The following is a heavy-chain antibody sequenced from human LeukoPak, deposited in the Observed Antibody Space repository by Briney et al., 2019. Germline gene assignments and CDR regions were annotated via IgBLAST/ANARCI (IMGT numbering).Heavy chain of an antibody. J-gene: IGHJ4*02. V-gene: IGHV3-74*03. Sequence: GGSLRLFCAASGFTFSSTWMHWVRQARGKALVWVSRIISDGSSTAYAESVKGRLTISREHAEHSLYLQVNSARVEDTAVYYCVRGADTGYSSDSWGQGTLVTVSS. CDR1: GFTFSSTW. CDR3: VRGADTGYSSDS. D-gene: IGHD3-9*01. CDR2: IISDGSST.